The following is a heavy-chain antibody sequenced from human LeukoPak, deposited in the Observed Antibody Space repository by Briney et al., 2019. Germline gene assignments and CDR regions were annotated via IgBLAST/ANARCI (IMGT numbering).Heavy chain of an antibody. CDR3: ARSAAAGRIVATFDY. J-gene: IGHJ4*02. D-gene: IGHD5-12*01. CDR1: GFTFSSNA. V-gene: IGHV3-30*04. CDR2: ISYDGSNK. Sequence: GGSLRLSCAASGFTFSSNAMHWVRQAPGKGLEWVAIISYDGSNKYYADSVKGRFTISRDKSKNTLYLQMNCLRGEDTAVYYCARSAAAGRIVATFDYWGQGTLVTVSS.